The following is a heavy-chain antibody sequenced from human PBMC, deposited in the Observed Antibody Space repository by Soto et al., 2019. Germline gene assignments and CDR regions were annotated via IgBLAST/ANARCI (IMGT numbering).Heavy chain of an antibody. Sequence: EVQLLESGGGLIQPGGSLRLSCAASGFTFSNYGMTWVRQAPGKGLEWVSVISGSGGNKYYADSVKGRFTISRDNSGNTLDLQMNSLRAEDTALYYCAKGPPVGANSWYFDPWGQATLVTVSS. CDR2: ISGSGGNK. CDR3: AKGPPVGANSWYFDP. CDR1: GFTFSNYG. V-gene: IGHV3-23*01. J-gene: IGHJ5*02. D-gene: IGHD1-26*01.